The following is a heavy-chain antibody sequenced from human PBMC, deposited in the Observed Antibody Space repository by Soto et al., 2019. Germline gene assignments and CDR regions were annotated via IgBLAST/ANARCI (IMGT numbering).Heavy chain of an antibody. D-gene: IGHD3-16*01. V-gene: IGHV1-18*01. CDR1: GYTFTSYG. Sequence: ASVKVSCKASGYTFTSYGISWVRQAPGQGLEWMGWISAHNGNTNYAQKLQGRVTMTTDTSTSTAYMELKSLRSDDTAVYYCARDPALGGPFDYWGQGTLVTVPS. CDR2: ISAHNGNT. J-gene: IGHJ4*02. CDR3: ARDPALGGPFDY.